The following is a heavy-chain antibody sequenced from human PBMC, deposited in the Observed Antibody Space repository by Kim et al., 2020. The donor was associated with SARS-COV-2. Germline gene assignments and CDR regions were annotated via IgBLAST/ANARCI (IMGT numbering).Heavy chain of an antibody. CDR1: GFTFSSYA. Sequence: GGSLRLSCAASGFTFSSYAMHWVRQAPGKGLEWVAVISYDGSNKYYADSVKGRFTISRDNSKNTLYLQMNSLRVEDTAVYYCARDVDYGDYEGYYYYYYGMDVWGQGTTVTVSS. CDR3: ARDVDYGDYEGYYYYYYGMDV. V-gene: IGHV3-30-3*01. CDR2: ISYDGSNK. D-gene: IGHD4-17*01. J-gene: IGHJ6*02.